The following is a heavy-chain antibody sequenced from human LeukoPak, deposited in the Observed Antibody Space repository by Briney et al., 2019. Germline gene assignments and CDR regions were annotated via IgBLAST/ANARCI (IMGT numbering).Heavy chain of an antibody. Sequence: PSETLSLTCTVSGGSISSYYWSWIRQPPGKGLEWIGYIYYSGSTDYNPSLKSRVTISVDTSKNQFSLKLSSVTAADTAVYYCARRTAGYSSSWSYYFDYWGQGTLVTVSS. D-gene: IGHD6-13*01. CDR3: ARRTAGYSSSWSYYFDY. CDR2: IYYSGST. J-gene: IGHJ4*02. V-gene: IGHV4-59*08. CDR1: GGSISSYY.